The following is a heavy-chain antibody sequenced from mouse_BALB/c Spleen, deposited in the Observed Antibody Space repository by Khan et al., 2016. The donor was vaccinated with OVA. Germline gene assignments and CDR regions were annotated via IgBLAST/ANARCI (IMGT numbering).Heavy chain of an antibody. D-gene: IGHD1-1*01. CDR3: ARGGVVVPYWYFDV. CDR1: GYSITGGYS. J-gene: IGHJ1*01. V-gene: IGHV3-6*02. CDR2: ISYDGSN. Sequence: EVQLQESGPGLVKPSQSLSLTCSVTGYSITGGYSWSWIRQFPGNKLEWMGYISYDGSNNYNPSLKNRISFHRDTSKNQCFLKLKSVTTEDTATYYCARGGVVVPYWYFDVWGAGTTVTVSS.